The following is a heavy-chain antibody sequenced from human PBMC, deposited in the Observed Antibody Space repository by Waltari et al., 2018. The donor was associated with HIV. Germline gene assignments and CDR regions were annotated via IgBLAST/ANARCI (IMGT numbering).Heavy chain of an antibody. CDR3: ARDDYDFWSGPRRDKNYGMDV. D-gene: IGHD3-3*01. Sequence: LVQSGGGLVQPGGSLRLSCAASGFSFSDYWMHWVRQSPWTGLEWVPRLNSDGGDATYADSVKGRFTVSRDNAKNTLFLEMSSLRVEDTAVYYCARDDYDFWSGPRRDKNYGMDVWGQGTAVTVSS. J-gene: IGHJ6*02. V-gene: IGHV3-74*01. CDR1: GFSFSDYW. CDR2: LNSDGGDA.